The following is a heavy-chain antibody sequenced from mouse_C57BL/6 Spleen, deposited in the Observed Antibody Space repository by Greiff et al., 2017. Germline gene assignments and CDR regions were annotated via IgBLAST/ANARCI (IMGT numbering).Heavy chain of an antibody. J-gene: IGHJ3*01. Sequence: EVMLVESGGGLVKPGGSLKLSCAASGFTFSDYGMHWVRQAPEKGLEWVAYISSGSSTIYYADTVKGRFTISRDNAKNTLFLQMTSLRSEDTAMYYCARALYDYDGDWFAYWGQGTLVTVSA. D-gene: IGHD2-4*01. CDR1: GFTFSDYG. CDR3: ARALYDYDGDWFAY. CDR2: ISSGSSTI. V-gene: IGHV5-17*01.